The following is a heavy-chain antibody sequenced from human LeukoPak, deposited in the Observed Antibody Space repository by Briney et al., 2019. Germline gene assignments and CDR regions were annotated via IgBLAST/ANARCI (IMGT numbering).Heavy chain of an antibody. Sequence: GASVKVSCKASGYTFTGYYMHWVRQAPGQGLEWMGWINPNSGGTNYAQKFQGRVTMTRDTSISTAYMELSRLRSDDTAMYYCARYILTGYYNAPWGQGTLVTVSS. J-gene: IGHJ5*02. CDR3: ARYILTGYYNAP. D-gene: IGHD3-9*01. CDR2: INPNSGGT. CDR1: GYTFTGYY. V-gene: IGHV1-2*02.